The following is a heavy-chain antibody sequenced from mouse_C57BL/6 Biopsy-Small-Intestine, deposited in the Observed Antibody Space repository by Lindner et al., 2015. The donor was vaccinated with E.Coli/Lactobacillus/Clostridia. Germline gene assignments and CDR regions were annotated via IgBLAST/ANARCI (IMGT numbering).Heavy chain of an antibody. CDR3: VRHPFTTVDY. V-gene: IGHV10-1*01. CDR1: GFSFNTYA. D-gene: IGHD1-1*01. CDR2: IRSKSNNYAT. J-gene: IGHJ2*01. Sequence: VQLQESGGGLVQPKGSLKLSCAASGFSFNTYAMNWVRQAPGKGLEWVARIRSKSNNYATYYADSVKDRFTISRDDSESMLYLQMNNLKTEDTAMYYCVRHPFTTVDYWGQGTTLTVSS.